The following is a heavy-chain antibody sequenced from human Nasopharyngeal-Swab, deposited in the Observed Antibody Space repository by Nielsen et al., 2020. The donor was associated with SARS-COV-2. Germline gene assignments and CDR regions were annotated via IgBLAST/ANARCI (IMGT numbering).Heavy chain of an antibody. Sequence: GESLKISCAASGFPFSNYTMTWVRQAPGKGLEWVSSITSIGGYIHYADSVKGHFTISRDDAKSSLYLQMNRLRVEDTAVYYCARDGGLTGFNFWGQGTLVTVSS. V-gene: IGHV3-21*01. D-gene: IGHD3-9*01. CDR2: ITSIGGYI. J-gene: IGHJ4*02. CDR3: ARDGGLTGFNF. CDR1: GFPFSNYT.